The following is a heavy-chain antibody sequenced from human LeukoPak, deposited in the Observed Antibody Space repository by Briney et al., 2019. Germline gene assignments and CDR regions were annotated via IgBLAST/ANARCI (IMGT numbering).Heavy chain of an antibody. J-gene: IGHJ6*03. CDR3: AREGVVVPAAVGVFYYYYMDV. CDR1: GGSFSGYY. CDR2: IYTSGST. D-gene: IGHD2-2*01. Sequence: SETLSLTCAVYGGSFSGYYWSWIRQPAGKGLEWIGRIYTSGSTNYNPSLKSRVTISVDTSKNQFSLKLSSVTAADTAVYYCAREGVVVPAAVGVFYYYYMDVWGKGTTVTVSS. V-gene: IGHV4-4*07.